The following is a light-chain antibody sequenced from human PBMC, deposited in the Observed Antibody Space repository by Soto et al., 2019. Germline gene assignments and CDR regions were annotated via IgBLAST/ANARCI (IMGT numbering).Light chain of an antibody. CDR1: SSDVGDYNY. CDR2: DVS. CDR3: CSYAGSYNYV. Sequence: QSVLTQPRSVSGSPGQSVTISCTGTSSDVGDYNYVSWYQQHPGKAPKLMIYDVSKRPSGVPDRFSGSKSGNTASLTISGLQDEDEADYFCCSYAGSYNYVFGTGTKLTVL. V-gene: IGLV2-11*01. J-gene: IGLJ1*01.